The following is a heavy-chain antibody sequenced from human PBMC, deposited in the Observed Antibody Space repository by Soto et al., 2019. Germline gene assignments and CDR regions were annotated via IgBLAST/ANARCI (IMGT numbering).Heavy chain of an antibody. J-gene: IGHJ3*02. D-gene: IGHD3-22*01. Sequence: PSETLSLTCTVSGGSISSGGYYWSWIRQHPGKGLEWIGYIYYSGSTYYNPSLKSRVTISVDTSKNQFSLKLSSVTAADTAVYYCAREMHYYDSSGYYYVYAFDIWGQGTMVTVSS. CDR1: GGSISSGGYY. CDR3: AREMHYYDSSGYYYVYAFDI. V-gene: IGHV4-31*03. CDR2: IYYSGST.